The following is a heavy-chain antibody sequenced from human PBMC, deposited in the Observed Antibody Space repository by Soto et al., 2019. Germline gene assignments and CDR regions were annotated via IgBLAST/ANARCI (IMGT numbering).Heavy chain of an antibody. CDR2: IYYSGST. V-gene: IGHV4-30-4*01. J-gene: IGHJ6*02. CDR1: GVSVNSGNYY. Sequence: SETLSLTCTVSGVSVNSGNYYWSWIRQPPGKGLEWIGYIYYSGSTYYNPSLKSRVTISVDTSKNQFSLKLSSVTAADTAVYYCARDWPYYDFWSGYYYYGMDVWGQGTTVTVSS. CDR3: ARDWPYYDFWSGYYYYGMDV. D-gene: IGHD3-3*01.